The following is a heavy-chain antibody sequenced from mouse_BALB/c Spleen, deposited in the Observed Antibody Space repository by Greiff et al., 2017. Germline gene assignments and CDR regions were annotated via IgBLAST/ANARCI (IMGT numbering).Heavy chain of an antibody. CDR1: GFTFSSYY. Sequence: DVMLVESGGGLVKLGGSLKLSCAASGFTFSSYYMSWVRQTPEKRLELVAAINSNGGSTYYPDTVKGRFTISRDNAKNTLYLQMSSLKSEDTALYYCARRDYRYEGYFDVWGAGTTVTVSS. V-gene: IGHV5-6-2*01. J-gene: IGHJ1*01. CDR3: ARRDYRYEGYFDV. D-gene: IGHD2-14*01. CDR2: INSNGGST.